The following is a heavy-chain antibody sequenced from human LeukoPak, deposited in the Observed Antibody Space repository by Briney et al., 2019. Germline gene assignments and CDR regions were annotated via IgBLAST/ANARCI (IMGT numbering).Heavy chain of an antibody. CDR2: INSAGSST. D-gene: IGHD6-13*01. Sequence: PGGSLRLSCAASGFTFSSYWMHWVRQAPGKGLGWVSRINSAGSSTNYADSVKGRFTISRDNAKNTLYLQMNSLRAEDTAVYYCARDQPGYSSSWYFGAPYYYYYMDVWGKGTTVTISS. V-gene: IGHV3-74*01. J-gene: IGHJ6*03. CDR3: ARDQPGYSSSWYFGAPYYYYYMDV. CDR1: GFTFSSYW.